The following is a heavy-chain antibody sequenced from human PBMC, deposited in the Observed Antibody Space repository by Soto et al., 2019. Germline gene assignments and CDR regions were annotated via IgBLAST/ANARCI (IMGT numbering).Heavy chain of an antibody. CDR1: GDNFATFW. Sequence: LKISCKASGDNFATFWIGWVRQVPGEGLEWMAIIYPENSNVEYSPSYKGRITISADKSLNTAYLQWNSLRASDSAMYYCARRLYFDTWFDPWGQGTLVTVSS. CDR2: IYPENSNV. D-gene: IGHD3-9*01. V-gene: IGHV5-51*01. J-gene: IGHJ5*02. CDR3: ARRLYFDTWFDP.